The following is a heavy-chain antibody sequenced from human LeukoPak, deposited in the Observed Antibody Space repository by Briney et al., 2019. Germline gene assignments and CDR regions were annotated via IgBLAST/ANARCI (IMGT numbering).Heavy chain of an antibody. V-gene: IGHV3-7*04. J-gene: IGHJ5*02. D-gene: IGHD3-22*01. Sequence: GGSLRLSCAASGFTFSSYWMSWVRQAPGKGLEWVANMKQDGSEKYYVDSVKGRFTISRDIAKNSLYLQMNSLRAEDTAVYYCVGETYYYDSSGNNWFDPWGQGTLVTVSS. CDR2: MKQDGSEK. CDR1: GFTFSSYW. CDR3: VGETYYYDSSGNNWFDP.